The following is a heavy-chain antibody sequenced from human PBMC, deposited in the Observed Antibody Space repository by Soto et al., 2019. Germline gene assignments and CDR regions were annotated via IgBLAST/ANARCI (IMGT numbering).Heavy chain of an antibody. CDR1: GGSISSHY. J-gene: IGHJ4*02. CDR2: IYNSGST. V-gene: IGHV4-59*11. CDR3: ARGQSNYYGYYFDY. Sequence: PSETLSLTCTVSGGSISSHYWSWIRQSPGKGLEWIGYIYNSGSTKYNPSLKSRVTISVDTSKNHFSLKVSPVTAADTAVYYCARGQSNYYGYYFDYCGQGTMVTVSS. D-gene: IGHD3-10*01.